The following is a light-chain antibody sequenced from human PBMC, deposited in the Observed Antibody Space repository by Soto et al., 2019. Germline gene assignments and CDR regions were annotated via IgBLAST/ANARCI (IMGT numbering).Light chain of an antibody. CDR2: DAS. J-gene: IGKJ3*01. Sequence: DIPLTQSPSSLSVSVGDSVTITCRASQDIITYLTWYQHKPGRAPKLLVYDASSLNSGVPSRFRGSGGGRQFTLTISRLQPEDFATYYCQQTYRTPLFSFGPGTTVDLK. V-gene: IGKV1-39*01. CDR3: QQTYRTPLFS. CDR1: QDIITY.